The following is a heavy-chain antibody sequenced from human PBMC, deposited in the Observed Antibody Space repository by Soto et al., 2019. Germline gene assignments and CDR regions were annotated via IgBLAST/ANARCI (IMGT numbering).Heavy chain of an antibody. CDR1: GFTFSSYA. V-gene: IGHV3-23*01. Sequence: GGSLRLSCAASGFTFSSYAMSWVRQAPGKGLEWVSAISGSGGSTYYADSVKGRFTISRDNSKNTLYLQMNSLRAEDTAVYYCARDGYGSERYYIDYWGQGTLVTVSS. CDR2: ISGSGGST. CDR3: ARDGYGSERYYIDY. D-gene: IGHD3-10*01. J-gene: IGHJ4*02.